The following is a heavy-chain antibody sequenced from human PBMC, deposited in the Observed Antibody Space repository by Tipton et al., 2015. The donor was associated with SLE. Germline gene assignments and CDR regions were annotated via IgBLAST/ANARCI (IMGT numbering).Heavy chain of an antibody. Sequence: TLSLTCTVSGGSISSYYWSWIRQPPGKGLEWIGYIYHSGSTYYNPSLKSRVTISVDTSKNQFSLKLSSVTAADTAVYYCARGQGRYSSSWFYYYYYMDVWGKGTTVTVSS. CDR2: IYHSGST. V-gene: IGHV4-59*12. CDR1: GGSISSYY. D-gene: IGHD6-13*01. J-gene: IGHJ6*03. CDR3: ARGQGRYSSSWFYYYYYMDV.